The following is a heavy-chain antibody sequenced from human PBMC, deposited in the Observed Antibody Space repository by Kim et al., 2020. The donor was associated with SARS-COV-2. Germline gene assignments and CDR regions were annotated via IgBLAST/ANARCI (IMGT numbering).Heavy chain of an antibody. D-gene: IGHD3-10*01. CDR3: AKAPWSRKWFGDHNIFDY. Sequence: KGPFTITRDNAKNSLYLQMNSLRAEDTALYYCAKAPWSRKWFGDHNIFDYWGQGTLVTVSS. V-gene: IGHV3-9*01. J-gene: IGHJ4*02.